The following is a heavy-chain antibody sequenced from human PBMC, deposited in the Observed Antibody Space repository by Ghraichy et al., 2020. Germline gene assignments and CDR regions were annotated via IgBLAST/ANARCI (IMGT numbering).Heavy chain of an antibody. D-gene: IGHD3-16*01. Sequence: GESLRLSCAASGFMLSGSAIHWVRQASEKGLEWVGRIRTRSNSYATGYAASVNGRFTISRDDAENTAYLQMNSLKTEDTAVYYCVSLGKGQDYYWGQGTLVTVSS. CDR2: IRTRSNSYAT. CDR3: VSLGKGQDYY. V-gene: IGHV3-73*01. J-gene: IGHJ4*02. CDR1: GFMLSGSA.